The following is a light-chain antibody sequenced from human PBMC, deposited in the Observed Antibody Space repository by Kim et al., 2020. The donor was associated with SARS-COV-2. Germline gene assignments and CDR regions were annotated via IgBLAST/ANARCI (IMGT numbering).Light chain of an antibody. V-gene: IGKV1-17*01. J-gene: IGKJ5*01. CDR2: GAY. CDR3: LKHNTYPIT. CDR1: QDIRDD. Sequence: ASVGDRVTITCRASQDIRDDLGWYQQNPGRAPQRLIYGAYSVQSGVPSRFSGSVSGTEFTLTISSLQPEDFATYFCLKHNTYPITFGQGTRLEIK.